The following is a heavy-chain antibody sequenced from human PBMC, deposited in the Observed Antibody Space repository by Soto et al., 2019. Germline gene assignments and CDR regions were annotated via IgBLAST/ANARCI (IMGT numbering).Heavy chain of an antibody. CDR3: ARDAGSGSYYPFDY. CDR2: ISTYNGNT. J-gene: IGHJ4*02. V-gene: IGHV1-18*01. CDR1: GYTFINYG. Sequence: QVQLVQSGAEVRKPGASAKVSCKASGYTFINYGVNWVRQAPGQGLEWMGWISTYNGNTNYAQKLQGRVTMTTDTPTSTGYMELRSLRSDDTAVYYCARDAGSGSYYPFDYWGQGTLVTVSS. D-gene: IGHD3-10*01.